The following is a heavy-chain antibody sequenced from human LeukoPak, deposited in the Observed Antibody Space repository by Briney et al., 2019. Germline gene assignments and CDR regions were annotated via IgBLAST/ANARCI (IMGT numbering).Heavy chain of an antibody. V-gene: IGHV1-8*03. CDR1: GYTFTNYH. J-gene: IGHJ4*02. Sequence: ASVKVSCKASGYTFTNYHINWVRQASGQGLEWMTWINPDTGDKGYARKFQDRVTITTDTSISTAYMELSSLSSEDTAVYFCARTTFITASGYDYWGQGTLVTVSS. CDR2: INPDTGDK. CDR3: ARTTFITASGYDY. D-gene: IGHD2/OR15-2a*01.